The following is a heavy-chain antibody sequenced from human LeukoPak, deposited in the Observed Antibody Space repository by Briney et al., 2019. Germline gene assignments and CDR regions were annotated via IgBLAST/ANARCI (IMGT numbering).Heavy chain of an antibody. J-gene: IGHJ4*02. Sequence: PGGSLRLSCAASGFTFSSYAMHWVRQAPGKGLEWVAVISYDGSNKNYAESVKGRFTISRDNSKNTLYLQMNSLRVEDTAVYYCAKEDYGDYCFDYWGQGTLVTVSS. V-gene: IGHV3-30-3*01. D-gene: IGHD4-17*01. CDR1: GFTFSSYA. CDR2: ISYDGSNK. CDR3: AKEDYGDYCFDY.